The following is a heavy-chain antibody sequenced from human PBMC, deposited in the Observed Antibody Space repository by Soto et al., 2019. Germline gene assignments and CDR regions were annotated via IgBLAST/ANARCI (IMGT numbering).Heavy chain of an antibody. Sequence: QEHLVESGGGVVQPGRSLRLSCAASGFSFTNYGMHWVRQAPGKGLEWVAVISYDGNNKHYADSVKGRFTISRDTSNNPLSLQMYSLRPEDTAVYYCARYNWNCGNAYWGQGTLVTVSS. CDR2: ISYDGNNK. V-gene: IGHV3-30*03. CDR1: GFSFTNYG. D-gene: IGHD1-7*01. CDR3: ARYNWNCGNAY. J-gene: IGHJ4*02.